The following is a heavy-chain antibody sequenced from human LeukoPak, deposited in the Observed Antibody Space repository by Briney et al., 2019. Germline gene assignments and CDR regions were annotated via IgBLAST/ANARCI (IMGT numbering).Heavy chain of an antibody. J-gene: IGHJ3*02. CDR1: GFTFSSYW. D-gene: IGHD6-19*01. CDR2: IKQDGSEK. Sequence: GGSLRLSCAASGFTFSSYWMSWVRQAPGKGLEWVANIKQDGSEKYYVDSVKGRFTISRDNAKNSLYLQMNSLRAEDAAVYYCASAVAGTLVAFDIWGQGTMVTVSS. V-gene: IGHV3-7*01. CDR3: ASAVAGTLVAFDI.